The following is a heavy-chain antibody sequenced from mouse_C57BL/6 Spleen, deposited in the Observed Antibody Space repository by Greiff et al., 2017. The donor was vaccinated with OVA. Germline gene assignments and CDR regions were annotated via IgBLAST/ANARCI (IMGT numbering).Heavy chain of an antibody. D-gene: IGHD1-3*01. Sequence: EVQLQQSGPELVKPGASVKISCKASGYTFTDYYMNWVKQSHGKSLEWIGDINPNNGGTSYNQKFKGKATLTVDKSSSTAYMELRSLTSEDSAVYYCAQKELMGAMDYWGQGTSVTVSS. CDR2: INPNNGGT. J-gene: IGHJ4*01. CDR3: AQKELMGAMDY. V-gene: IGHV1-26*01. CDR1: GYTFTDYY.